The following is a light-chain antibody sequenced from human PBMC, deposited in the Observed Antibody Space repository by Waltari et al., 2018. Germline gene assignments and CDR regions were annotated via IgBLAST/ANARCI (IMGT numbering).Light chain of an antibody. CDR3: MQALQTPRT. CDR1: QSLLHRNGYTY. J-gene: IGKJ3*01. Sequence: DIVMTQSPLSLSVTPGEPASISCRSSQSLLHRNGYTYLDWYLQKPGQSPQLLIYLGSNRASGVPDRFSGSGSGTEFTLKISRVEAEDVGVFYCMQALQTPRTFGPGTKVDI. V-gene: IGKV2-28*01. CDR2: LGS.